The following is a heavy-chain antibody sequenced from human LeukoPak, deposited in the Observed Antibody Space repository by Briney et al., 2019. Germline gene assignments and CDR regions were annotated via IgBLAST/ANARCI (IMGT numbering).Heavy chain of an antibody. CDR3: ARHVGGIVGATTYYYGMDV. Sequence: GESLKISCKGSGYSFTSYWIGWVRQMPGKGLEWMGIIYPGDSDTRYSPSFQGQVTISADKSISTAYLQWSSLKASDTAMYHCARHVGGIVGATTYYYGMDVWGQGTTVTVSS. V-gene: IGHV5-51*01. CDR1: GYSFTSYW. CDR2: IYPGDSDT. D-gene: IGHD1-26*01. J-gene: IGHJ6*02.